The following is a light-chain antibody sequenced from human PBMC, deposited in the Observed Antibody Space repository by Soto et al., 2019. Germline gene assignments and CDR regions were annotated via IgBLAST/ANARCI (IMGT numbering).Light chain of an antibody. CDR1: QSIRNW. V-gene: IGKV1-5*03. CDR2: KAS. Sequence: DIQMTQSPSILSASVGDRVTITCRASQSIRNWLAWYQQKPGKAPKLLIYKASSLNSGVPSRFSGSGSGTEFTLTISSLQPDDFATYYCQQYDSYPWTFGQGTKVEIK. CDR3: QQYDSYPWT. J-gene: IGKJ1*01.